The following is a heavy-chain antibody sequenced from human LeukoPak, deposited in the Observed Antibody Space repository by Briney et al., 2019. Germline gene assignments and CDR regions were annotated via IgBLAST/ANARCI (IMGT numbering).Heavy chain of an antibody. CDR1: GFTFINYW. CDR3: TRENWYIDY. V-gene: IGHV3-7*01. CDR2: IKQDGSEK. J-gene: IGHJ4*02. Sequence: QPGGSLRLSCAASGFTFINYWMSWVRQAPGKGLEWVANIKQDGSEKYYVDSVKDRFTISRDNAKNSLYLQMNSLRAEDAAVYYCTRENWYIDYWGQGNLVTVSS.